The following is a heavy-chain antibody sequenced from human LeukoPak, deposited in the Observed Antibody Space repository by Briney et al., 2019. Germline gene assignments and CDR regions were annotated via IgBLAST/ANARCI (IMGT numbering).Heavy chain of an antibody. CDR2: VYPGDSHT. V-gene: IGHV5-51*01. J-gene: IGHJ5*01. D-gene: IGHD2-15*01. CDR1: GYSFTSYW. CDR3: VRTPTCSSGSCYPNWFDS. Sequence: GESLKISCKGSGYSFTSYWIGWVRHMPGKGLDWMAIVYPGDSHTKYNPSFQGQVTISADKSSSTAYLQWISLRASDTAIYYCVRTPTCSSGSCYPNWFDSWGQGTLVTVSS.